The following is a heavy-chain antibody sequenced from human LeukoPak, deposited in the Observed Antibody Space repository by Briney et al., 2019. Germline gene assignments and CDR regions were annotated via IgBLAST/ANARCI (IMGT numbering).Heavy chain of an antibody. J-gene: IGHJ4*02. CDR2: MYYSGST. D-gene: IGHD4-17*01. Sequence: SETLSLTCTVSGGSISSSSYYWGWIRQPPGKGLEWIGSMYYSGSTYYNPSLKSRVTISVDTSKNHFSLKLISVTAADTYVYSYAPYKGTGTTLTPFDYWGQGTLVTVSS. CDR1: GGSISSSSYY. V-gene: IGHV4-39*01. CDR3: APYKGTGTTLTPFDY.